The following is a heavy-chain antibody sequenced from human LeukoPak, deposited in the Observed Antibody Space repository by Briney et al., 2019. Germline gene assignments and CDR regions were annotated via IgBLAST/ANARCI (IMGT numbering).Heavy chain of an antibody. D-gene: IGHD6-13*01. CDR2: ISGSGDST. CDR1: GFIFNNYA. CDR3: ARDLKPHSSSWYYFDY. V-gene: IGHV3-23*01. Sequence: GGSLRLSCAASGFIFNNYAMNWVRQAPGKGLEWVSGISGSGDSTFYADSVKGRFTISRDNSKNTLYLQMNSLRAEDTAVYYCARDLKPHSSSWYYFDYWGQGTLVTVSS. J-gene: IGHJ4*02.